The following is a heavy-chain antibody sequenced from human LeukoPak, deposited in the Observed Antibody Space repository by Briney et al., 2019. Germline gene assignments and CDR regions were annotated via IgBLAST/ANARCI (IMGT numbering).Heavy chain of an antibody. CDR3: ARGGWGGDAFDI. D-gene: IGHD3-10*01. CDR2: INSDGSST. Sequence: GGSLRLSCAASGFTFSSYWMRWVRQAPGKGLVWVSRINSDGSSTSYADSVKGRLTISRDNARNSLFLQMHSLRGEDTAVYYCARGGWGGDAFDIWGQGTMVTVSS. CDR1: GFTFSSYW. V-gene: IGHV3-74*01. J-gene: IGHJ3*02.